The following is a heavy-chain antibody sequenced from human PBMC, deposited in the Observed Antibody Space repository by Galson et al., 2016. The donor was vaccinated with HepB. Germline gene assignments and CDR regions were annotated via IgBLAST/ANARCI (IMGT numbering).Heavy chain of an antibody. D-gene: IGHD3-9*01. V-gene: IGHV3-30*18. CDR3: AKDQGVLRHFDWLTYDAFDM. J-gene: IGHJ3*02. CDR2: ISTNGINE. Sequence: LRLSCAASGFTFSKYALHWVHQAPGKGLEWVAAISTNGINEKYEDSVKGRFTVSRDNSKNTIDLQMNSLRPEDTAVYYCAKDQGVLRHFDWLTYDAFDMWGQGTMVTVSS. CDR1: GFTFSKYA.